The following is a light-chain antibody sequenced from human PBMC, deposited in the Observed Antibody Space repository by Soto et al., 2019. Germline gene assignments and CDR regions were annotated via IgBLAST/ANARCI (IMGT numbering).Light chain of an antibody. V-gene: IGKV1-5*01. CDR2: DVS. CDR3: QQYNSYSWT. CDR1: QSISLW. Sequence: DIQMTQSPSTLSAFVGDRVATTCRASQSISLWLAWYQQKPGKAPRLLIYDVSTLESGVPSRFSGSGSGTEFSLTIKSLEPDDFATYYCQQYNSYSWTFGQGTKVDIK. J-gene: IGKJ1*01.